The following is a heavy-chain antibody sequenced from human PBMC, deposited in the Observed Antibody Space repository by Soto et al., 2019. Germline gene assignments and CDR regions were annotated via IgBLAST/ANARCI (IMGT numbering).Heavy chain of an antibody. D-gene: IGHD6-19*01. V-gene: IGHV4-61*01. CDR3: ARCRLEGVGYYGMDV. CDR1: GGSVSSGSYY. J-gene: IGHJ6*02. CDR2: IYYSGST. Sequence: SETLSLTCTVSGGSVSSGSYYWSWIRQPPGKGLEWIGYIYYSGSTNYNPSLKSRVTISVDTSKNQFSLKLSSVTAADTAVYYCARCRLEGVGYYGMDVWGQGTTVTVSS.